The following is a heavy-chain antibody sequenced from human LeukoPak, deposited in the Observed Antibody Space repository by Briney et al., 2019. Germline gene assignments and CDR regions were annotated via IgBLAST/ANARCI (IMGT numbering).Heavy chain of an antibody. CDR1: GGTFSSYA. CDR2: IIPILGIA. J-gene: IGHJ4*02. D-gene: IGHD3-10*01. CDR3: ARETPTVWFGELREDY. V-gene: IGHV1-69*04. Sequence: SVKVSCKASGGTFSSYAISWVRQAPGQGLEWMGRIIPILGIANYAQKFQGRVTITADKSTSTAYMELSSLRSEDTAVYYCARETPTVWFGELREDYWGQGTLVTVSS.